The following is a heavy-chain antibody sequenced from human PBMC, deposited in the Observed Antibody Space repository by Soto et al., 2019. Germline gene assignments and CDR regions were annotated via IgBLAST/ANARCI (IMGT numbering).Heavy chain of an antibody. V-gene: IGHV3-9*01. CDR3: AKEKYYYDSSGYRHTYYFDY. D-gene: IGHD3-22*01. CDR1: GFTFDDYA. CDR2: ISWNSGSI. Sequence: EVQLVESGGGLVQPGRSLRLSCAASGFTFDDYAMHWVRQAPGKGLEWVSGISWNSGSIGYADSVKGRFTISRDNAKNSLYLQMNSLRAEDTALYYCAKEKYYYDSSGYRHTYYFDYWGQGTLVTVSS. J-gene: IGHJ4*02.